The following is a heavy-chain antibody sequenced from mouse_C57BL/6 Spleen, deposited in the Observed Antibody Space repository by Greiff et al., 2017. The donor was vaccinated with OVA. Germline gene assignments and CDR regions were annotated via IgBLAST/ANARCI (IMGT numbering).Heavy chain of an antibody. V-gene: IGHV1-81*01. D-gene: IGHD3-2*02. Sequence: QVQLQQSGAELARPGASVKLSCKASGYTFTSYGISWVKQRTGQGLEWIGEIYPRSGNTYYNEKFKGKATLTADKSSSTAYMELRSLTSEDSAVYFCARPSSGYHDYWGQGTTLTVSS. CDR1: GYTFTSYG. CDR3: ARPSSGYHDY. J-gene: IGHJ2*01. CDR2: IYPRSGNT.